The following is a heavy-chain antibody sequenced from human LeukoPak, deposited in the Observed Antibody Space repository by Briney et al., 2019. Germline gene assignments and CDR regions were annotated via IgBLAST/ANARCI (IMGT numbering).Heavy chain of an antibody. V-gene: IGHV3-9*01. CDR2: ISWNSGSI. CDR1: GFTFDDYA. D-gene: IGHD1-14*01. J-gene: IGHJ4*02. CDR3: AKEKEVFEGVFDY. Sequence: PGRSLRLSCAASGFTFDDYAMHWVRQAPGKGLEWVSGISWNSGSIGYADSVKGRFTISRDNAKNSLYLQMNSLRAEDTALYYCAKEKEVFEGVFDYWGQGTLVTVSS.